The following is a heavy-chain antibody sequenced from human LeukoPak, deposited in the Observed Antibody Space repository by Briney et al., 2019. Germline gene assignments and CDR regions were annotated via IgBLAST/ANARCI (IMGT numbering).Heavy chain of an antibody. CDR1: GFIFNSYG. D-gene: IGHD2/OR15-2a*01. Sequence: PGRSLRLSCAASGFIFNSYGMDWVRQAPGKGLEWVALIWYDGSNKYYTDSVKGRFTISRDNSKNTLYLEMNSLRAEDTAIYYCAREGPRGNSQFDYWGQGTLVTVSS. V-gene: IGHV3-33*01. CDR2: IWYDGSNK. J-gene: IGHJ4*02. CDR3: AREGPRGNSQFDY.